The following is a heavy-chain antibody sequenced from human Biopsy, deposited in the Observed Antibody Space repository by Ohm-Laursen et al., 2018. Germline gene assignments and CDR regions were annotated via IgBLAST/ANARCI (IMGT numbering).Heavy chain of an antibody. Sequence: TLSLTCTVSGDSISSYYWSWIRQPPGQGLQWIGYVYYTGCTAYNPSLQSRVTISVDTSKNHFPLRLRSVTPADTAIYYRARDRGYYSDRTVPGYFDLWGRGTLVTVSS. CDR1: GDSISSYY. J-gene: IGHJ2*01. V-gene: IGHV4-59*01. CDR3: ARDRGYYSDRTVPGYFDL. D-gene: IGHD3-22*01. CDR2: VYYTGCT.